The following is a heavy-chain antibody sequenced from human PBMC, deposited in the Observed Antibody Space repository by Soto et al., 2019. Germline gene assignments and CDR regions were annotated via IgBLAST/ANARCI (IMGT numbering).Heavy chain of an antibody. CDR2: ISSTSRYT. CDR1: GFTFSDYY. Sequence: QVQLVESGGGLVKPGGSLRLSCAASGFTFSDYYMRWIRQAPGKGLEWVSYISSTSRYTNYADSVKGRFTISRDNAKNSLYLQMNSLRAEDTAVYYCARERFGYSSIFAYWGQGTLVTVSS. V-gene: IGHV3-11*05. D-gene: IGHD4-4*01. CDR3: ARERFGYSSIFAY. J-gene: IGHJ4*02.